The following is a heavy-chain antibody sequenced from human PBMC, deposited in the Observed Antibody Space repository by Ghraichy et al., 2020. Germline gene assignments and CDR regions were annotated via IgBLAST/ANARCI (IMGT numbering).Heavy chain of an antibody. CDR2: HYNGERT. J-gene: IGHJ5*02. Sequence: SETLSLTCTVSGGSTNGYSWSWIRQTPGKGLEWIWYHYNGERTRYNPSHKSRVTITEDRSRNQLSLKLTSITAADTAMYYCARDGPSDVYHYGWFDPWGQGTLVIVSS. CDR3: ARDGPSDVYHYGWFDP. D-gene: IGHD5-24*01. V-gene: IGHV4-59*01. CDR1: GGSTNGYS.